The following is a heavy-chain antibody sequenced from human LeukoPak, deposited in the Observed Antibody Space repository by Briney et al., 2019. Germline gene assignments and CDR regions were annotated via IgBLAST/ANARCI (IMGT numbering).Heavy chain of an antibody. D-gene: IGHD6-19*01. Sequence: ASVKVSCKASRYTFTGYYMHWVRQAPGQGLEWMGWINPNSGGTNYAQKFQGRVTMTRDTSISTAYMELSRLRSDDTAVYYCARDLRASSYSSGLVDYWGQGTLVTVSS. V-gene: IGHV1-2*02. CDR2: INPNSGGT. J-gene: IGHJ4*02. CDR1: RYTFTGYY. CDR3: ARDLRASSYSSGLVDY.